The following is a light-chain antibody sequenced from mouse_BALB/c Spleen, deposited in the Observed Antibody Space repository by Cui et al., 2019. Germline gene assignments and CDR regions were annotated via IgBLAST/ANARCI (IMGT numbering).Light chain of an antibody. J-gene: IGKJ1*01. CDR1: QDVGTA. V-gene: IGKV6-23*01. CDR3: QQYSSYPLT. CDR2: GAS. Sequence: DIVMPQSHKFMSTSVGDRVSITCKASQDVGTAVAWYQQKPGQSPKLLIYGASTRHTGVPDRFTGSGSGTDFTLTISNVQSEDLADYFCQQYSSYPLTFGGGTKLEIK.